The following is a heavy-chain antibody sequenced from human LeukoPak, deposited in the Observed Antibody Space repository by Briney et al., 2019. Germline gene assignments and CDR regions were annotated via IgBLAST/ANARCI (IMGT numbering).Heavy chain of an antibody. V-gene: IGHV3-23*01. CDR2: ISGSGGST. D-gene: IGHD5-24*01. CDR1: GFTFSDAW. CDR3: AKEKRETGRDGYPLGYYYGMDV. J-gene: IGHJ6*02. Sequence: PGESLRLSCAASGFTFSDAWMNWVRQTPGKGLEWVSAISGSGGSTYYADSVKGRFTISRDNSKNTLYLQMNSLRAEDTAVYYCAKEKRETGRDGYPLGYYYGMDVWGQGTTVTVSS.